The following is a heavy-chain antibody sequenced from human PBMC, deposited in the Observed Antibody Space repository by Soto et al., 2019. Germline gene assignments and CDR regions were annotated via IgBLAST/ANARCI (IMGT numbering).Heavy chain of an antibody. D-gene: IGHD2-8*02. V-gene: IGHV3-30*03. J-gene: IGHJ4*02. CDR3: TGEVASGY. CDR2: ISRDGRTT. CDR1: GFTVSSYG. Sequence: QVQLEESGGGVVQPGRSLRLSCAVSGFTVSSYGMHWVRQAPGKGLEWVAVISRDGRTTFYADSVKGRFTISKDNSRNTLFLEMNILRDDDMAVYYCTGEVASGYWGQGTLVTVSS.